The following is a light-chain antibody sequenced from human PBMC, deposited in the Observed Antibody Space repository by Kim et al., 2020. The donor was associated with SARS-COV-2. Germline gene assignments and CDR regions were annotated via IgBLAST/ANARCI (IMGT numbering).Light chain of an antibody. J-gene: IGKJ2*01. CDR2: DAS. Sequence: SAYVGDRVTITCRASQSISRWSAWYQQTPGKAPKLLIFDASSLESGVPSRFSGSGSGTEFTLTISSLQPDDLATYYCQQYNSYPYTFGQGTKLEI. CDR3: QQYNSYPYT. CDR1: QSISRW. V-gene: IGKV1-5*01.